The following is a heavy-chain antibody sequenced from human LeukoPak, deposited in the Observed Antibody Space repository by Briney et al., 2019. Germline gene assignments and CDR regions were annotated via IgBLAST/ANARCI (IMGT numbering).Heavy chain of an antibody. V-gene: IGHV3-21*01. CDR1: GFTFSSYS. CDR3: ARERGYSGYDKGGFDY. J-gene: IGHJ4*02. Sequence: GGSLRLSCAASGFTFSSYSMNWVRQAPGKGLEWVSSISSSSSYICYADSVKGRFTISRDNAKNSLYLQMNSLRAEDTAVYYCARERGYSGYDKGGFDYWGQGTLVTVSS. D-gene: IGHD5-12*01. CDR2: ISSSSSYI.